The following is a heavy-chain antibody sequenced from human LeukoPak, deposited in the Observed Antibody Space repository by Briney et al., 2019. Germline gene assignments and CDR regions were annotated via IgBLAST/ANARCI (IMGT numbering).Heavy chain of an antibody. Sequence: GGSLRLSCAASGFIFSSYSMNWVRQAPGKGLEWVSYISSGSGTIYYADSVKGRFTISRDNAKNSLYLQMNSLRDEDTAVYSCARSLASGSYYPIDYWGQGTLVTVSS. J-gene: IGHJ4*02. CDR1: GFIFSSYS. CDR3: ARSLASGSYYPIDY. CDR2: ISSGSGTI. V-gene: IGHV3-48*02. D-gene: IGHD3-10*01.